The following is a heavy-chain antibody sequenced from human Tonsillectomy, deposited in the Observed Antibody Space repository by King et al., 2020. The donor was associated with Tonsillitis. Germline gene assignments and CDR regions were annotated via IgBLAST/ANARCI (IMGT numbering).Heavy chain of an antibody. Sequence: QLVQSGAEVKKPGASVKVSCKASGYTFTNYGISWVRQAPGQGLEWMGWISASNGNTNYAPKFKGRVTVTTDTSTSTAYMEVRSLRSDDTAVYYCARALGVKMTAILLFDYWGQGTLVTVSS. CDR2: ISASNGNT. CDR1: GYTFTNYG. J-gene: IGHJ4*02. CDR3: ARALGVKMTAILLFDY. D-gene: IGHD2-21*02. V-gene: IGHV1-18*01.